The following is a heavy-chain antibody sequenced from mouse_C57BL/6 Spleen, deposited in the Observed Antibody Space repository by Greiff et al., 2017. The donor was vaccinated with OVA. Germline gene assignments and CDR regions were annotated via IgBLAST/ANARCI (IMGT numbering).Heavy chain of an antibody. CDR1: GYSFTGYY. D-gene: IGHD2-1*01. Sequence: VQLQQSGPELVKPGASVKISCKASGYSFTGYYMNWVKQSPEKSLEWIGEINPSTGGTTYNQKFKAKATLTVDKSSSTAYMQLKSLTSEDSAVYYCALYYGNSFDYWGQGTTLTVSS. V-gene: IGHV1-42*01. CDR2: INPSTGGT. CDR3: ALYYGNSFDY. J-gene: IGHJ2*01.